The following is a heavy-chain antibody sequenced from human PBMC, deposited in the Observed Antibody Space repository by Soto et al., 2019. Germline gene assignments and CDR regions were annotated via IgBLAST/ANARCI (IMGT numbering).Heavy chain of an antibody. D-gene: IGHD6-6*01. Sequence: GGSLRLSCAASGFTFSSYSMNWVRQAPGKGLEWVSSISSSSSYIYYADSVKGRFTISRDNAKNSLYLQMNSLRAEDTAVYYCAREQIEYSSSEFDYWGQGTLVTVSS. CDR1: GFTFSSYS. V-gene: IGHV3-21*01. CDR2: ISSSSSYI. J-gene: IGHJ4*02. CDR3: AREQIEYSSSEFDY.